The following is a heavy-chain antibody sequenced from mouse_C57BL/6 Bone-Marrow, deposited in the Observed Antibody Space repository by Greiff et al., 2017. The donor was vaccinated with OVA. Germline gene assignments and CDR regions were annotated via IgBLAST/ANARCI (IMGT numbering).Heavy chain of an antibody. CDR3: ARWDYGSSYVAWFAY. J-gene: IGHJ3*01. V-gene: IGHV1-19*01. CDR1: GYTFTDYY. CDR2: INPYNGGT. Sequence: VQLKESGPVLVKPGASVKMSCKASGYTFTDYYMNWVKQSHGKSLEWIGVINPYNGGTSYNQKFKGKATLTVDKSSSTAYMELNSLTSEDSAVYYCARWDYGSSYVAWFAYWGQGTLVTVSA. D-gene: IGHD1-1*01.